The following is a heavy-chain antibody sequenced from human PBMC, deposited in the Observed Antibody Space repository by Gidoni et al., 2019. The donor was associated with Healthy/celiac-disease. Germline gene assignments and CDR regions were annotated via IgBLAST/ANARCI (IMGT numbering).Heavy chain of an antibody. CDR3: AIALTTVTTGHFDY. V-gene: IGHV1-69*01. Sequence: QVQLVPSGAEVKKPGSSVKVSCKASGGTFSSYAISWVRQAPGQGLEWMGGIIPIFGTANYAQKFQGRVTITADESTSTAYMELSSLRSEDTAVYYCAIALTTVTTGHFDYWGQGTLVTVSS. CDR1: GGTFSSYA. D-gene: IGHD4-17*01. J-gene: IGHJ4*02. CDR2: IIPIFGTA.